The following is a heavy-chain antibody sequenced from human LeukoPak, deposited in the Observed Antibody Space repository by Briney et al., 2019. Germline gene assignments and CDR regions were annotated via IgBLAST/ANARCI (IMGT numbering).Heavy chain of an antibody. CDR3: ARESNHYYGSGNIWGGFDY. D-gene: IGHD3-10*01. V-gene: IGHV3-7*01. CDR1: GFTFSSYW. Sequence: GGSLRLSCAASGFTFSSYWMHWVRQAPGKGLEWVANINQAGTEKYYVDSVKGRFTISRDSAKNSLYLQMNSLRAEDTAVYYCARESNHYYGSGNIWGGFDYWGQGTLVTVSS. J-gene: IGHJ4*02. CDR2: INQAGTEK.